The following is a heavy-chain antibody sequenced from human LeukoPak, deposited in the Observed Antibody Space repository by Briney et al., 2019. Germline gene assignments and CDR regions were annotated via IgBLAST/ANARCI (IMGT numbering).Heavy chain of an antibody. J-gene: IGHJ4*02. Sequence: SETLSLTCAVYGGSFSGYYWSWIRQPPGKGLEWIGEINHSGSTNYNPSLKSRVTISVDTSKNQFSLKLSSVTAADTAVYYCARLIAVASGPYFDYWGQGTLVTVSS. D-gene: IGHD6-19*01. CDR2: INHSGST. CDR1: GGSFSGYY. CDR3: ARLIAVASGPYFDY. V-gene: IGHV4-34*01.